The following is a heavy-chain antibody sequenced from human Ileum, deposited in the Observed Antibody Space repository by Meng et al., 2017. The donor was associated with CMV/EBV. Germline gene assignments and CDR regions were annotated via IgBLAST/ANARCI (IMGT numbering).Heavy chain of an antibody. V-gene: IGHV4-4*07. CDR3: ARGSSSWAFDY. Sequence: VQLQESGPGLLKPSETLSLTCTVSGGSISGYYWSWIRQPATKGLEWIGRVYSSGSTDYNPSLQSRVTMSVDTSKNQFSLKLSSVTAADTAVYYCARGSSSWAFDYWGQGTLVTVSS. CDR1: GGSISGYY. J-gene: IGHJ4*02. D-gene: IGHD2-2*01. CDR2: VYSSGST.